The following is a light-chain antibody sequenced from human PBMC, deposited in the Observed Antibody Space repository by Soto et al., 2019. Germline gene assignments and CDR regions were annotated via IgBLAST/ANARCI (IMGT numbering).Light chain of an antibody. Sequence: DIQMTQSPSSLSAAIGDRVTITCRASQSVTSYLNWYQQKPGKAPTLLIYAASSLHSGVPSRFRGGGSGTDFTLTISSLQPEDFATYYCQHSYTPQYTFGQGTKLEIK. CDR2: AAS. J-gene: IGKJ2*01. CDR3: QHSYTPQYT. V-gene: IGKV1-39*01. CDR1: QSVTSY.